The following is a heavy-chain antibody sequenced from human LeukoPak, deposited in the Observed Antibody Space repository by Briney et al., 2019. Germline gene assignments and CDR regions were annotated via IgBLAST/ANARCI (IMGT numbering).Heavy chain of an antibody. CDR1: GFTVSNNY. D-gene: IGHD3-10*01. V-gene: IGHV3-66*02. J-gene: IGHJ4*02. CDR3: ARWRVPGYFDY. CDR2: IYTDGTT. Sequence: GGSLRLSCAASGFTVSNNYMSWVRQAPGKGLEWVSVIYTDGTTYYADSVKGRFTISRDNSKNTLYLQMNGLRAEDTAVYYCARWRVPGYFDYWGQGALVTVFS.